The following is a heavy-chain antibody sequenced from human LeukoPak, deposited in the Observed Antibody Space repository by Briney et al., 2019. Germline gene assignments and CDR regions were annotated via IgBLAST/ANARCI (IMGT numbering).Heavy chain of an antibody. CDR2: IYTSGST. D-gene: IGHD3-10*01. J-gene: IGHJ4*02. CDR3: ARGNYYGSGSHDY. Sequence: PGGSPRLSCGASGFTFSSYGMSWVRQAPGKGLEWIGRIYTSGSTNYNPSLKSRVTISVDTSKNQFSLKLSSVTAADTAVYYCARGNYYGSGSHDYWGQGTLVTVSS. V-gene: IGHV4-4*07. CDR1: GFTFSSYG.